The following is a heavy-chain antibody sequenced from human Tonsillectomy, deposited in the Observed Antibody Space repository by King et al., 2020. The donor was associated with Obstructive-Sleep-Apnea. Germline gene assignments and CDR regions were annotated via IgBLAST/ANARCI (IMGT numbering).Heavy chain of an antibody. CDR3: VREDYGDFECAY. D-gene: IGHD4-17*01. CDR1: GCSISSSDYY. V-gene: IGHV4-39*07. J-gene: IGHJ4*02. CDR2: IYYSGST. Sequence: QLQESGPGLVKPSETLSLTCTVSGCSISSSDYYWGWIRQPPGKGLEWIGSIYYSGSTYYNPSLKSRVTISLDTSKNHFSLRLSSVTAADTAVYYCVREDYGDFECAYWGQGTLVTVSS.